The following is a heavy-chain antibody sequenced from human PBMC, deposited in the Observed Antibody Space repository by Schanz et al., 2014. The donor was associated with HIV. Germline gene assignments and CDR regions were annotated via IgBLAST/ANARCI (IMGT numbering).Heavy chain of an antibody. CDR3: ARETVNYYYGMDV. D-gene: IGHD4-4*01. Sequence: EVQLLESGGGLKHPGGSLRLSCAASGFTFSDYAMSWVRQAPGKGLEWVAGVSDNGASAYYADSVKGRFTISRDNSKNTLYLQMNSLRVEDTAVYYCARETVNYYYGMDVWGQGTTVTVSS. J-gene: IGHJ6*02. V-gene: IGHV3-23*01. CDR2: VSDNGASA. CDR1: GFTFSDYA.